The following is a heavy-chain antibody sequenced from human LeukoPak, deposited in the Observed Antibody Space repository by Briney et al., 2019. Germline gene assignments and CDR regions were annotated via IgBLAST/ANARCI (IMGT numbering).Heavy chain of an antibody. J-gene: IGHJ6*03. CDR3: ARHVYCSSTSCYYYYYQYMDV. CDR1: GGSISTNVYY. CDR2: IYYSGST. V-gene: IGHV4-39*01. D-gene: IGHD2-2*01. Sequence: PSETLSLTCTVSGGSISTNVYYWGWIRQPPGKGLEWVGSIYYSGSTYYNPSLKSRVTISVDTSNNQFSLKLSSVTAADTAVYYCARHVYCSSTSCYYYYYQYMDVWGKGTTVTISS.